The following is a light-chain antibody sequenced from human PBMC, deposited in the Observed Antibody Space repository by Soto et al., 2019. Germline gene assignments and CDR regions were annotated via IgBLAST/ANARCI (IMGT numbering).Light chain of an antibody. CDR2: GAS. CDR1: QSVSSN. Sequence: EIVMTQSPATLSVSXXXXXXXXXXASQSVSSNLAWYQQKPGQAPRLLIYGASKRATGIPTRFSGSGSGTDFTLTISSLQPEDFAVYYCQHYHGWPITFGQGTRLEIK. V-gene: IGKV3D-15*01. J-gene: IGKJ5*01. CDR3: QHYHGWPIT.